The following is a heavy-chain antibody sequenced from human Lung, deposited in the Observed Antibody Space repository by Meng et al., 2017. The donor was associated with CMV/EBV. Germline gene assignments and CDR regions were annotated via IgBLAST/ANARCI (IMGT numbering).Heavy chain of an antibody. Sequence: LXCTVSGGSTNSYYWTWIRQAPGKGLEWIGYVFYTGTTKYNPSLKSRVTMSLDTSKSHFSLKLTSVTAADTAIYYCARGRAQIGWFDPWGQGTVVTVSS. CDR2: VFYTGTT. CDR3: ARGRAQIGWFDP. J-gene: IGHJ5*02. CDR1: GGSTNSYY. D-gene: IGHD3-16*01. V-gene: IGHV4-59*01.